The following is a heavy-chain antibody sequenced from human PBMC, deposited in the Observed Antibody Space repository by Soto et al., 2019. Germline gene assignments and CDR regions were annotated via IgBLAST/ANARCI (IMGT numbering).Heavy chain of an antibody. Sequence: SETLSLTCTVSGGSISGYYWSWIRQPPGKGLEWIGYMYNTGSTVYNPSFKSRVTISVDTSKNQFSLKLNSVTAADTAVYYCARDLWGYCGTDCYPLDVWVQGTTVTVS. J-gene: IGHJ6*02. D-gene: IGHD2-21*02. CDR3: ARDLWGYCGTDCYPLDV. CDR1: GGSISGYY. V-gene: IGHV4-59*01. CDR2: MYNTGST.